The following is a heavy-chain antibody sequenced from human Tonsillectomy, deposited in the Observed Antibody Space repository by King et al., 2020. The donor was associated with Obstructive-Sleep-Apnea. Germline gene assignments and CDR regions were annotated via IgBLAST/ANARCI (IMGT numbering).Heavy chain of an antibody. Sequence: VQLQESGPGLVKPSETLSLTCTVSGTSISDYYWSWIRQPPGKGLEWIGYMYYSGNTNFNPSLKSRVTISADTSKIQFSLRLGSVTAADTAVYYFARHRGVDDYGGYGDYFDYWGQGTLVTVSS. D-gene: IGHD5-12*01. CDR2: MYYSGNT. CDR1: GTSISDYY. J-gene: IGHJ4*02. V-gene: IGHV4-59*08. CDR3: ARHRGVDDYGGYGDYFDY.